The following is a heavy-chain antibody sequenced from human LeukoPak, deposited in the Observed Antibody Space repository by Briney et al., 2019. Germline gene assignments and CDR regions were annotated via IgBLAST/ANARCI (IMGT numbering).Heavy chain of an antibody. J-gene: IGHJ4*02. D-gene: IGHD3-3*01. CDR3: AKDHGFWSGYLF. Sequence: GGSLRLSCEAPGFLFRSNGMHWVRQAPGKGLEWVAFIRSDGNVTKYLDSVKGRFTISRDNFKSILYLQMNNLRPDDTAVYFCAKDHGFWSGYLFWGQGTLVTVSS. V-gene: IGHV3-30*02. CDR1: GFLFRSNG. CDR2: IRSDGNVT.